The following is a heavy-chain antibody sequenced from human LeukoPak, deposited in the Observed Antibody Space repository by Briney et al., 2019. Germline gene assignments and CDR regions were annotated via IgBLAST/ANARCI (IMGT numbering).Heavy chain of an antibody. J-gene: IGHJ4*02. Sequence: SETLSLTCAVYGGSFSGYYWSWIRQPPGKGLEWIGEINHSGSTNYNPSLKSRVTISVDTSKNQFSLKLSSVTAADTAVYYCARRLKRSWHIDYWGQGTLVTVSS. CDR1: GGSFSGYY. V-gene: IGHV4-34*01. CDR3: ARRLKRSWHIDY. CDR2: INHSGST. D-gene: IGHD1-26*01.